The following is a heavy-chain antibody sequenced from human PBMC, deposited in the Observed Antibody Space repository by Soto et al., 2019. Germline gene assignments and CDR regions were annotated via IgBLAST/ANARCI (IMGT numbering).Heavy chain of an antibody. Sequence: ASVKFSCKASGYTFTSYAMHWVLQAPGQRLEWMGWINAGNGNTKYSQKFQGRVTITRDTSASTAYMELSSLRSEDTAVYYCARVMGAWYSYDYWGQGTLVTVSS. J-gene: IGHJ4*02. CDR2: INAGNGNT. D-gene: IGHD2-15*01. V-gene: IGHV1-3*01. CDR3: ARVMGAWYSYDY. CDR1: GYTFTSYA.